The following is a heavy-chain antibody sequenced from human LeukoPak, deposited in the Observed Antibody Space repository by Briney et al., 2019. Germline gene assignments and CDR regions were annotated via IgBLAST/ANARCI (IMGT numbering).Heavy chain of an antibody. J-gene: IGHJ4*02. V-gene: IGHV4-61*01. D-gene: IGHD1-14*01. Sequence: PSETLSLTCSVSGGSVSSDSYFWNWVRQPPGKGLEWIEYIYSSGSTNYNRSLKSRVTISLDTSKNQFSLKLSSVTAADTAVYYCAGLAPHRPLDYWGQGTPVTVSS. CDR2: IYSSGST. CDR1: GGSVSSDSYF. CDR3: AGLAPHRPLDY.